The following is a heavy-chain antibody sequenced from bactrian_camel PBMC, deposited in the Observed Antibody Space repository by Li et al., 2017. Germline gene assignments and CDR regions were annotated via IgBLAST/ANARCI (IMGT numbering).Heavy chain of an antibody. V-gene: IGHV3S40*01. J-gene: IGHJ6*01. CDR1: GFTFSDTD. Sequence: VQLVESGGGLVQPGGTLRLSCAASGFTFSDTDMTWVRHVPGKGLEWVSVINKAGGSPFYADSVKGRFTISSDNAKNTVYLQTNSLKSEDTALYYCATAGASYSGGVSQGFGYWGQGTQVTVS. CDR3: ATAGASYSGGVSQGFGY. D-gene: IGHD2*01. CDR2: INKAGGSP.